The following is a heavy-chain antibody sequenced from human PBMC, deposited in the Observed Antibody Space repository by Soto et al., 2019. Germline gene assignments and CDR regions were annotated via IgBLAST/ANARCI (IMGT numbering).Heavy chain of an antibody. CDR1: GYTFTSYG. J-gene: IGHJ6*03. Sequence: ASVKVSCKASGYTFTSYGISWVRQAPGQGLEWMGWISAYNGNTNYAQKLQGRVTMTTDTSTSTAYMELRSLRSDDTAVYYCARVSGFGELLHDYYYYYMDVWGKGTTVTVSS. CDR3: ARVSGFGELLHDYYYYYMDV. V-gene: IGHV1-18*01. CDR2: ISAYNGNT. D-gene: IGHD3-10*01.